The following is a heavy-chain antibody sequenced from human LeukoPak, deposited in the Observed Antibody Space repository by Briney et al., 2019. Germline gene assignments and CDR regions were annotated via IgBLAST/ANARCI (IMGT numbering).Heavy chain of an antibody. D-gene: IGHD3-10*01. Sequence: GGSLRLSCAASGFTFSSYSMNWVRQAPGKGLEWVSSTSSSSSYIYYADSVKGRFTISRDNAKNSLYLQMNSLRAEDTAVYYCARDFSAVRGAILLYYGMDVWGQGTTVTVSS. J-gene: IGHJ6*02. CDR3: ARDFSAVRGAILLYYGMDV. CDR2: TSSSSSYI. V-gene: IGHV3-21*01. CDR1: GFTFSSYS.